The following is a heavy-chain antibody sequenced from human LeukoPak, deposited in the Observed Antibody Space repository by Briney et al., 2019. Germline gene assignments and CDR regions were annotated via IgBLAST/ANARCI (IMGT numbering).Heavy chain of an antibody. CDR1: GFTFNNYV. V-gene: IGHV3-23*01. J-gene: IGHJ4*02. CDR2: MGGGGTT. Sequence: PGGSLRLSCAASGFTFNNYVISWVRQAPGKGLEWVSAMGGGGTTYYADYVKGRFTISRDTSKNTLYLQMNSLRAEDTAIYYCAKAGRPQAVAGWIDYWGQGTLVTVSS. D-gene: IGHD6-19*01. CDR3: AKAGRPQAVAGWIDY.